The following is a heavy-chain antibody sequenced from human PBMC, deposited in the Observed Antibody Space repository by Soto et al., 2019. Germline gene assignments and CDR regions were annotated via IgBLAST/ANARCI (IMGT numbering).Heavy chain of an antibody. Sequence: EVQLVESGGGLVQPGGSLRLSCAASGFTFSNHWMTWIRQSPGKGPERVANINEDGSAGYYVDSVRGRFIISRDNAKISLSLQMTGLRADDTAVYYCARAIPRGASYLDTWGQGTLVTVSS. CDR2: INEDGSAG. V-gene: IGHV3-7*01. CDR1: GFTFSNHW. CDR3: ARAIPRGASYLDT. D-gene: IGHD1-26*01. J-gene: IGHJ4*02.